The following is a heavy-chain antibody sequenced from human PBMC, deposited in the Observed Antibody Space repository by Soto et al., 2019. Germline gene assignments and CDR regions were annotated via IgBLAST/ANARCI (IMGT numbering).Heavy chain of an antibody. CDR2: SYSGGNT. CDR3: ATGGSGSSWYADS. Sequence: EVQLVESGGGLVQPGGSLRLSCAASGFSVSSNYMSWVRQAPGKGLEWVSLSYSGGNTYYADSVKGRFTISRDSYKNTLSLEMNGLRADDTALYYCATGGSGSSWYADSWGQGTLVTVSS. CDR1: GFSVSSNY. J-gene: IGHJ4*02. V-gene: IGHV3-66*01. D-gene: IGHD6-13*01.